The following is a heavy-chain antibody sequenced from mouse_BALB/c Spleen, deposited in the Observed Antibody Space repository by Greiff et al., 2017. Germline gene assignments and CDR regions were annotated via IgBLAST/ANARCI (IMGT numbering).Heavy chain of an antibody. J-gene: IGHJ2*01. CDR2: ISSGGSYT. CDR3: ARQRGKFDY. CDR1: GFTFSSYG. V-gene: IGHV5-6*01. Sequence: EVKLQESGGDLVKPGGSLKLSCAASGFTFSSYGMSWVRQTPDKRLEWVATISSGGSYTYYPDSVKGRFTISRDNAKNTLYLQMSSLKSEDTAMYYCARQRGKFDYWGQGTTLTVSS.